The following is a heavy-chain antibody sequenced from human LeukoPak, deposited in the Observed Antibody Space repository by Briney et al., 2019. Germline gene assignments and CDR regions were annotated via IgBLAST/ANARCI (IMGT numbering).Heavy chain of an antibody. CDR3: ARATGLRVPDYFDY. D-gene: IGHD5-12*01. V-gene: IGHV6-1*01. CDR1: GDSVSSNSAA. J-gene: IGHJ4*02. CDR2: TYYRSKWYN. Sequence: SQTLSLTCAISGDSVSSNSAAWHWIRQSPSRGLEWLGRTYYRSKWYNDYAVSVKSRITINPDTSKNQFSLQLNSVTPEDTAVYYCARATGLRVPDYFDYWGQGTLVTVSS.